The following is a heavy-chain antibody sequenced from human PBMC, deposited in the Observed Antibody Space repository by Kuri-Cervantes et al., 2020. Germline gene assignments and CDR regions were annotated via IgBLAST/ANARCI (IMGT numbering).Heavy chain of an antibody. J-gene: IGHJ4*02. CDR1: GYTFTSYG. CDR3: ARGSKRGSYGGRQKKHDY. V-gene: IGHV1-18*01. Sequence: ASVKVSCKASGYTFTSYGISWVRQAPGQGLEWMGWISAYNGDTNYAQKLQGRVTMTTDTSTSTAYMELSSLRSEDTAVYYCARGSKRGSYGGRQKKHDYWGQGTLVTVSS. CDR2: ISAYNGDT. D-gene: IGHD1-26*01.